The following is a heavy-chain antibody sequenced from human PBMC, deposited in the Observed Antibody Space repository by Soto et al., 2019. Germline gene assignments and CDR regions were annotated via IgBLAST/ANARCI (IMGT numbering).Heavy chain of an antibody. D-gene: IGHD2-2*01. CDR2: IWYDGSNK. CDR1: GFTFSSYG. Sequence: QVQLVESGGGVVQPGRSLRLSCAASGFTFSSYGMHWVRQAPGKGLEWVAVIWYDGSNKYYADSVKGRFTISRDNSKNTLYLQMNSPRAEDTAVYYCARDFNIVVVPAAMGYWGQGTLVTVSS. V-gene: IGHV3-33*01. CDR3: ARDFNIVVVPAAMGY. J-gene: IGHJ4*02.